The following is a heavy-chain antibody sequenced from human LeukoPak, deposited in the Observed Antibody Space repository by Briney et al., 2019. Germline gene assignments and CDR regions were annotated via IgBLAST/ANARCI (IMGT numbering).Heavy chain of an antibody. CDR2: INPSGGST. CDR3: ARDDSSGYIIADAFDI. J-gene: IGHJ3*02. V-gene: IGHV1-46*01. Sequence: GASVKASCKASGYTFTSYYMHWVRQAPGQGLEWMGIINPSGGSTSYAQKFQGRVTMTRDMSTSTVYMELSSLRSEDTAVYYCARDDSSGYIIADAFDIWGQGTMVTVSS. D-gene: IGHD3-22*01. CDR1: GYTFTSYY.